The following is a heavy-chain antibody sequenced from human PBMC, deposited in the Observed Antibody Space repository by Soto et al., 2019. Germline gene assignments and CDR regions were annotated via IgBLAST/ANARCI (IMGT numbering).Heavy chain of an antibody. CDR2: INHSGST. Sequence: QVQLQQWGAGLLKPSETLSLTCAVYGGSFSGYYWSWIRQPPGKGLEWIGEINHSGSTNYNPSLKSRVTISVDTSKIQFSLKLSSVTAADTAVYYCARGLIWFGSPVLDYWGQGTLVTVSS. CDR1: GGSFSGYY. J-gene: IGHJ4*02. CDR3: ARGLIWFGSPVLDY. D-gene: IGHD3-10*01. V-gene: IGHV4-34*01.